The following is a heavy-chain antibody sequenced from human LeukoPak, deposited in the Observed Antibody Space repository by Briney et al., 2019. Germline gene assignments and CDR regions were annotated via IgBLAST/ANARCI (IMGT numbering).Heavy chain of an antibody. J-gene: IGHJ4*02. CDR2: MNPNSGNT. Sequence: ASVKVSCKASGYTFTSYDINWVRQATGQGLEWMGWMNPNSGNTGYAQKFQGRVTITRNTSISTAYMELSSLRSEDTAVYYCARETYYYDRGGFDYWGQGTLVTVSS. CDR1: GYTFTSYD. V-gene: IGHV1-8*03. D-gene: IGHD3-22*01. CDR3: ARETYYYDRGGFDY.